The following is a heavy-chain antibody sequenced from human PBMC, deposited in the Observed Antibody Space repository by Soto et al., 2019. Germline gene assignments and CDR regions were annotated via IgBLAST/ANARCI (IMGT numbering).Heavy chain of an antibody. D-gene: IGHD1-7*01. J-gene: IGHJ6*03. CDR3: AKEGAGTTFYYYYYMDV. V-gene: IGHV3-23*01. Sequence: GGSLRLSCAASGFTFSSYAMSWVRQAPGKGLEWVSAISGSGGSTYYADSVKGRFTISRDNSKNTLYLQMNSLRAEDTAVYYCAKEGAGTTFYYYYYMDVWGKGTTVTVS. CDR2: ISGSGGST. CDR1: GFTFSSYA.